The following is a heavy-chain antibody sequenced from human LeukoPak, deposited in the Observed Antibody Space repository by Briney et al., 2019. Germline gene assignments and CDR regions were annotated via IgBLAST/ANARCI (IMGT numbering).Heavy chain of an antibody. CDR2: INHSGST. J-gene: IGHJ4*02. CDR3: ARMDREYSNTVDY. CDR1: GGSFSGYY. Sequence: AETLSLTCAVYGGSFSGYYWSWIRQPPGKGLEWIGEINHSGSTNYNPSLKSRVTISVDTSKNQFSLKLSSVTAADTAVYYCARMDREYSNTVDYWGQGTLVTVSS. D-gene: IGHD4-11*01. V-gene: IGHV4-34*01.